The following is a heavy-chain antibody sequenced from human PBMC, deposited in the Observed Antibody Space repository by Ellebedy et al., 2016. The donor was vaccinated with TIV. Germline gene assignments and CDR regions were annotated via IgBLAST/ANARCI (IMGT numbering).Heavy chain of an antibody. D-gene: IGHD6-13*01. Sequence: AASVKVSCKTSGYTFTTHGVSWVRQAPGQGLEWMGWVSGYNGNTQCAQKFQGRVTMTTDTSTTTAYMELRSLRSDDTAVYYCARDPGSWLTDYWGQGTLVTVSS. CDR3: ARDPGSWLTDY. J-gene: IGHJ4*02. CDR1: GYTFTTHG. V-gene: IGHV1-18*04. CDR2: VSGYNGNT.